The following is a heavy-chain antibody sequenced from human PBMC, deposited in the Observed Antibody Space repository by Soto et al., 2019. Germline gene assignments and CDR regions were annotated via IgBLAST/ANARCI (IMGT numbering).Heavy chain of an antibody. D-gene: IGHD3-22*01. V-gene: IGHV4-31*03. CDR2: IFYSGST. CDR3: ARYDNSGSHGFDI. J-gene: IGHJ3*02. CDR1: GGSISSGGYY. Sequence: QVQLQESGPGLVKPSQTLSLTCTVSGGSISSGGYYWSWIRQHPGKGLEWIGYIFYSGSTYYNPSLKSRVTISVDTSKNQFSLKLSSVTAADTAVYYCARYDNSGSHGFDIWGQGTMVTVSS.